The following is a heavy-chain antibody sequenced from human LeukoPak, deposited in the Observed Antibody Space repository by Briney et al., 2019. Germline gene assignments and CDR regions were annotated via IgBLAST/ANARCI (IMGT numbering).Heavy chain of an antibody. CDR2: IYSGGKT. CDR3: ARELPEGDFWSGYYTGGWY. D-gene: IGHD3-3*01. J-gene: IGHJ4*02. V-gene: IGHV3-66*01. CDR1: GFTVSSNY. Sequence: GGSLRLSCAASGFTVSSNYMSWVRQAPGKGLEWVSVIYSGGKTYYADSVKGRFTISRDNSKNTLYLEMNSLRAEDTAVYYCARELPEGDFWSGYYTGGWYWGQGTLVTVSS.